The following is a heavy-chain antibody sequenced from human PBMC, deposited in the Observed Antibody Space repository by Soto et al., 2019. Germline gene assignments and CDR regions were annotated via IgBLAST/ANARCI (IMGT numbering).Heavy chain of an antibody. D-gene: IGHD2-2*01. V-gene: IGHV4-59*01. CDR1: GGSISSYY. Sequence: SETLSLTCTVSGGSISSYYWSWIRQPPGKGLEWIGYIYYSGSTNYNPSLKSRVTISVETSKNQFSLKLSSVTAAATAVFYCARAYCSSTSCYWFDPWGQGTLVTVSS. J-gene: IGHJ5*02. CDR3: ARAYCSSTSCYWFDP. CDR2: IYYSGST.